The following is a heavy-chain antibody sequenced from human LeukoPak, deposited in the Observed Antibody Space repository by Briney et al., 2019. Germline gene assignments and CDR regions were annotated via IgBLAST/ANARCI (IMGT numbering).Heavy chain of an antibody. CDR3: ARRGAEWELPYFDY. Sequence: PSETLSLTCTVSGGSISSSSYYWGWIRQPPGKGLEWSGSIYYSGSTYYNPSLKSRVTISVDTAKNQFSLKLSSVTAADTAVYYCARRGAEWELPYFDYWGQGTLVTVAS. V-gene: IGHV4-39*01. CDR1: GGSISSSSYY. D-gene: IGHD1-26*01. J-gene: IGHJ4*02. CDR2: IYYSGST.